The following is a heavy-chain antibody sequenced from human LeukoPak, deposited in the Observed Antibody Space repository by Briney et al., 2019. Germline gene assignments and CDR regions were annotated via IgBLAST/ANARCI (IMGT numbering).Heavy chain of an antibody. CDR1: GGSISTYY. CDR3: ARGFRGDNFDY. D-gene: IGHD7-27*01. Sequence: SETLSLTCTVSGGSISTYYWSWIRQPPGKGLEWIGYIYYSGSTSYNPSLKSRVTISVDTSKNQFSLKLSSVTAADTAVYFCARGFRGDNFDYWGQGTLVTVSS. CDR2: IYYSGST. J-gene: IGHJ4*02. V-gene: IGHV4-59*08.